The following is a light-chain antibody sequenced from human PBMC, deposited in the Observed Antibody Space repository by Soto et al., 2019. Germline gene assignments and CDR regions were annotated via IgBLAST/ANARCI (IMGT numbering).Light chain of an antibody. CDR1: QSVSSTY. CDR3: QQYLLTPWT. CDR2: GAS. V-gene: IGKV3-20*01. Sequence: ESVLAQSPGTLSLSPGERAALSCRASQSVSSTYLAWYQQKPGQAPRLLIYGASNRATGIPDRFSGSGSGTDFTLTIGRLEPEDFAVYYCQQYLLTPWTFGQGTKVDIK. J-gene: IGKJ1*01.